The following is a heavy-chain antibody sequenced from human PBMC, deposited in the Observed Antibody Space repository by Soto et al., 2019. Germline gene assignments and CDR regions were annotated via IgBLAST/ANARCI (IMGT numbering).Heavy chain of an antibody. CDR1: SEAW. CDR2: IKSKSDGGTT. D-gene: IGHD3-22*01. V-gene: IGHV3-15*07. Sequence: SEAWMNWVRQAPGKGLEWVGRIKSKSDGGTTDYAAPVKGRFTISRDDSKNTLYLQMNSLKTDDTALYYCTTDWGSGYYYVRAFDLWGQGTVVTVSS. J-gene: IGHJ3*01. CDR3: TTDWGSGYYYVRAFDL.